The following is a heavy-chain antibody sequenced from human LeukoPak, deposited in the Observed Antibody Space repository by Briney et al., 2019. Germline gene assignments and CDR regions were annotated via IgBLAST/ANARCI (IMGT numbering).Heavy chain of an antibody. CDR1: GFTFDDYT. CDR2: ISWDGGST. Sequence: GGSLRLSCAASGFTFDDYTMHWVRQAPGKGLEWVSLISWDGGSTYYADSVKGRFTISRDNAKSTLYLQMNSLRAEDTAIYYCVRDNAYTFDYWGHGTLVTVSS. V-gene: IGHV3-43*01. D-gene: IGHD5-24*01. J-gene: IGHJ4*01. CDR3: VRDNAYTFDY.